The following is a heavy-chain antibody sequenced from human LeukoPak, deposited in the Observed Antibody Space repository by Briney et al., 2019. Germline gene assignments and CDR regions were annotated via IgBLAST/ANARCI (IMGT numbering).Heavy chain of an antibody. CDR2: IKEDGSEK. D-gene: IGHD3-10*02. Sequence: GGSLRLSCAASGFTFSGYWMNWARQAPGKGLEWVANIKEDGSEKYYVDSVKGRFTISRDNAKNSLYLQMNSLRAEDTAVYYCAELGITMIGGVWGKGTTVTISS. CDR3: AELGITMIGGV. V-gene: IGHV3-7*01. CDR1: GFTFSGYW. J-gene: IGHJ6*04.